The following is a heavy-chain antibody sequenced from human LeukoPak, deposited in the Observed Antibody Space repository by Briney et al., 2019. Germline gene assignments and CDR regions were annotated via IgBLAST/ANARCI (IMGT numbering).Heavy chain of an antibody. CDR3: ARALPNKDIVVVVAAKPNWFDP. Sequence: PGGSLRLSRAASGFTFSSYSMNWVRQAPGKGLEWVSSISSSSSYIYYADSVKGRFTISRDNAENSLYLQVNSLRAEDTAVYYCARALPNKDIVVVVAAKPNWFDPWGQGTLVTVSS. V-gene: IGHV3-21*01. CDR2: ISSSSSYI. D-gene: IGHD2-15*01. CDR1: GFTFSSYS. J-gene: IGHJ5*02.